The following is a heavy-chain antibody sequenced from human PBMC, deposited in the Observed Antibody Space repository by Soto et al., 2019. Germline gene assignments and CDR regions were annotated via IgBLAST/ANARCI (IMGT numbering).Heavy chain of an antibody. CDR3: ARGKTRGMAFDI. V-gene: IGHV1-69*02. CDR2: IIPILGIP. CDR1: GGTFSSYT. Sequence: QVQLVQSGAEVKKPGSSVKVSCKASGGTFSSYTLSWVRQAPGQGLEWMARIIPILGIPNYAQKFQGSVTITADKSTSTAYMELSSLRSEATAVYYCARGKTRGMAFDIWGQGTMVTVSS. D-gene: IGHD6-13*01. J-gene: IGHJ3*02.